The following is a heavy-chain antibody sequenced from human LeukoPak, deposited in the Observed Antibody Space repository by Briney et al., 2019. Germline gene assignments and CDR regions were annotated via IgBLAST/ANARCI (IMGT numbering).Heavy chain of an antibody. CDR1: GFTFSDYQ. V-gene: IGHV3-11*01. D-gene: IGHD1-26*01. J-gene: IGHJ3*01. CDR3: ARERSGSYFTFEF. Sequence: SGGSPRLSCAASGFTFSDYQMSWIRQAPGKGLQWISYITHSGRSMYYTDSVKGRFTISRDNAKNALFLQMDSLRAEDTAVYYCARERSGSYFTFEFWGQGTVVTVSS. CDR2: ITHSGRSM.